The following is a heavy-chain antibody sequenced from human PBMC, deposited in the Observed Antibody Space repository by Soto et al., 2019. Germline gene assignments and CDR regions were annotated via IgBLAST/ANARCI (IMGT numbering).Heavy chain of an antibody. D-gene: IGHD6-19*01. J-gene: IGHJ6*03. CDR2: IWYDGSNK. V-gene: IGHV3-33*01. CDR3: AREESIAVAGLYYYYMDV. Sequence: QVQLVESGGGVVQPGRSVRLSCAASGFTFSSYGMHWVRQAPGKGLEWVAVIWYDGSNKYYADSVKGRFTISRDNSKNTLYLQMNSLRAEDTAVYYCAREESIAVAGLYYYYMDVWGKATTVTVSS. CDR1: GFTFSSYG.